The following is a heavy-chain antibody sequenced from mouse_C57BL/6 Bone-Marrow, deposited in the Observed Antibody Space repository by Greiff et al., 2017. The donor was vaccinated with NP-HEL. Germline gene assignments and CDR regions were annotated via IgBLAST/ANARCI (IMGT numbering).Heavy chain of an antibody. CDR1: GYAFSSSW. CDR3: ARGGRTAQATSYAMDY. CDR2: IYPGDGDT. J-gene: IGHJ4*01. V-gene: IGHV1-82*01. Sequence: QVQLKQSGPELVKPGASVKISCKASGYAFSSSWMNWVKQRPGKGLEWIGRIYPGDGDTNYNGKFKGKATLTADKSSSTAYMQLSSLTSEDSAVYFCARGGRTAQATSYAMDYWGQGTSVTVSS. D-gene: IGHD3-2*02.